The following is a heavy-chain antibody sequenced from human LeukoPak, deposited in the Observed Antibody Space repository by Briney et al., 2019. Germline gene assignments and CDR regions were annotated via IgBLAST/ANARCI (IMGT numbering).Heavy chain of an antibody. J-gene: IGHJ6*03. CDR3: AREGVNIVATFPASTYYYYYMDV. D-gene: IGHD5-12*01. Sequence: SVKVSCKASGGTLSSYAISWVRQAPGQGLEWMGRIIPIFGTANYAQKFQGRVTITTDESTSTAYMELSSLRSEDMAVYYCAREGVNIVATFPASTYYYYYMDVWGKGTTVTVSS. CDR2: IIPIFGTA. CDR1: GGTLSSYA. V-gene: IGHV1-69*05.